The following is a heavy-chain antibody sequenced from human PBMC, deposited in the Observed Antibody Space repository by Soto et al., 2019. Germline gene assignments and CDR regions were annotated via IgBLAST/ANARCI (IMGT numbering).Heavy chain of an antibody. CDR2: IYHTGST. Sequence: QVQLQESGPGLVKPSGTLSLTCAVSGGSINSNNWWSWVRQPPGKGLEWIGQIYHTGSTNYEPSLKSRVTISVDKSKNQFSLNLTSVTAADTAVYYCAEGVVAGLSGNWGQGALVIVSS. CDR1: GGSINSNNW. J-gene: IGHJ4*02. V-gene: IGHV4-4*02. D-gene: IGHD6-19*01. CDR3: AEGVVAGLSGN.